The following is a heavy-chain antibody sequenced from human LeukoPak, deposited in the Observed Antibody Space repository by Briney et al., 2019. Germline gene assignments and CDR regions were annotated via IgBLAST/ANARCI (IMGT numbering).Heavy chain of an antibody. J-gene: IGHJ5*02. V-gene: IGHV4-39*07. Sequence: SETLSLTCTVSGGSISSSSYYWGWIRQPPGKGLEWIGSIYYSGSTYYNPSLKSRVTISVDTSKNQFSLKLSSVTAADTAVYYCARDALGDDYSNYNWFDPWGQGTPVTVSS. D-gene: IGHD4-11*01. CDR2: IYYSGST. CDR1: GGSISSSSYY. CDR3: ARDALGDDYSNYNWFDP.